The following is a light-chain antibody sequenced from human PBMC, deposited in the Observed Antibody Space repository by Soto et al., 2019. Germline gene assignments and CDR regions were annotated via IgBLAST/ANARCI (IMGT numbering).Light chain of an antibody. V-gene: IGKV1-5*01. J-gene: IGKJ1*01. CDR3: QQYNTYWT. CDR2: DVS. CDR1: QNFSSW. Sequence: DIKMTQPPSTLAAPVGVSVTITCRASQNFSSWLAWYQQKPGKAPQVLIYDVSNLETGVPSRCSGSGSGTEFTLTTSSLQPDESATYYCQQYNTYWTLGQGTKVDI.